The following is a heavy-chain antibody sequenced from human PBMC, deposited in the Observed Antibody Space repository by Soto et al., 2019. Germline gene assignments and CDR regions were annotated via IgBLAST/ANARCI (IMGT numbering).Heavy chain of an antibody. Sequence: PGGSVRLSCAASYFDFSSYGIHWVRQAPGKGLEWVAASSYDGRETFYADSAKGRFTVSKEMSKNTAFLQMNALRHEDTAVYFCARDSGWPILNFDNWGQGTPVTVSS. V-gene: IGHV3-30*03. CDR1: YFDFSSYG. CDR2: SSYDGRET. J-gene: IGHJ4*02. D-gene: IGHD3-10*01. CDR3: ARDSGWPILNFDN.